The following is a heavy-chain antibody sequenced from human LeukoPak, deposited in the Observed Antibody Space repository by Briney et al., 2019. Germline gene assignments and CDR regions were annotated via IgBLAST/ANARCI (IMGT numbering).Heavy chain of an antibody. CDR1: GGSFSGYY. J-gene: IGHJ5*02. Sequence: KPSETLSLTCAVYGGSFSGYYWSWIRQPPGKGLEWIGEINHSGSTNYNPSLKSRVTISVDTSKNQFSLKLSSVTAADTAVYYCARRPVGLNWFDPWGQGTLVTVSS. D-gene: IGHD4-23*01. CDR3: ARRPVGLNWFDP. CDR2: INHSGST. V-gene: IGHV4-34*01.